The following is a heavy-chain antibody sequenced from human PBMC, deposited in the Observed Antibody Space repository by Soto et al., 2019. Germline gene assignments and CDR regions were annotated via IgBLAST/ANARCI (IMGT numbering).Heavy chain of an antibody. CDR1: GGSISSSSYY. D-gene: IGHD5-18*01. CDR2: IYYSGRT. J-gene: IGHJ6*02. Sequence: PSETLSLTCTVSGGSISSSSYYWGWIRQPPGKGLEWIGSIYYSGRTYYNQSLKSRVTIPVDTSKNKISLKLTSVTAADTAVYYCACIFSGGYGYGFYYYGMDVWGQGTTVT. CDR3: ACIFSGGYGYGFYYYGMDV. V-gene: IGHV4-39*01.